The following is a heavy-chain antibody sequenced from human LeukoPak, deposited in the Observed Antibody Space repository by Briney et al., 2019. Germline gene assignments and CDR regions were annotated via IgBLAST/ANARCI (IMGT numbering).Heavy chain of an antibody. CDR1: GGSISSYY. J-gene: IGHJ4*02. CDR3: AXGTTAAAGIFDC. CDR2: IYSSGST. D-gene: IGHD6-13*01. V-gene: IGHV4-4*07. Sequence: SETLSLTCSVSGGSISSYYWSWVRQPAGKGLEWIGRIYSSGSTNYNPSLNSRVTLSVDTSNNQFSLRLTSVTAADTGVYYCAXGTTAAAGIFDCWGQGTLVTVSS.